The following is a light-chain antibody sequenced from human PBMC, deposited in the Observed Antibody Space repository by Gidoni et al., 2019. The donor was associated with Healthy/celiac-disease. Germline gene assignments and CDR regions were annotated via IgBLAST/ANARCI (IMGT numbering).Light chain of an antibody. CDR3: QQHSNCQFT. J-gene: IGKJ3*01. Sequence: DIVLTQSPATLSLYPGESATISCRASKSVSNYLAGYQQKPGNAPMLLIYAASNRATGIPARFSGSGPGTDFTLTISSIEPEDVAVYYCQQHSNCQFTFGPGTKVDIK. CDR2: AAS. CDR1: KSVSNY. V-gene: IGKV3D-11*02.